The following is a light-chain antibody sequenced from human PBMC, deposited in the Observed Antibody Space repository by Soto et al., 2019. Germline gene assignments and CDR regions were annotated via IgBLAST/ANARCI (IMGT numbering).Light chain of an antibody. J-gene: IGLJ2*01. V-gene: IGLV4-69*01. CDR3: QTWGTGIEV. CDR1: SGHSSYA. Sequence: QSVLTQSPSASASLGASVTLTCTLSSGHSSYAIAWHQQQPEKGPRYLMKLNSDGSHSKGDGIPDRFSGSSSGAERYLTISCLQSEDEADDYCQTWGTGIEVFGGGTKLTVL. CDR2: LNSDGSH.